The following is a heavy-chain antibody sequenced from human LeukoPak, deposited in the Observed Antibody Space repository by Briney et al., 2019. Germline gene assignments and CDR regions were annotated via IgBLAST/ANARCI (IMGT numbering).Heavy chain of an antibody. CDR1: GFTFSNYV. CDR3: ANTRGVNSFDY. CDR2: ISGSGGNT. Sequence: PGGSLRLSCVASGFTFSNYVMSWVRQAPGKGLERVSTISGSGGNTFYADSVKGRFTISRDNSKNTLYLQMNSLRVDDTAVYYCANTRGVNSFDYWGQGTLVTVSS. D-gene: IGHD3-10*01. V-gene: IGHV3-23*01. J-gene: IGHJ4*02.